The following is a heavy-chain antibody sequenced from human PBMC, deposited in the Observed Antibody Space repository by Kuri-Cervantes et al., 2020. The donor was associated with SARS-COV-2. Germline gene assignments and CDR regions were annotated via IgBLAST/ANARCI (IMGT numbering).Heavy chain of an antibody. V-gene: IGHV1-69*01. Sequence: GGSLRLSCKASGGTFSSYAVSWVRQAPGQGLEWMGGVIPILGTPNYAQKFQGRVTITADESTSTAFMELSSLRSEDTAAYYCALGYWGSGYPRYYYYMDVWGKGTTVTVSS. D-gene: IGHD3-22*01. CDR1: GGTFSSYA. CDR3: ALGYWGSGYPRYYYYMDV. CDR2: VIPILGTP. J-gene: IGHJ6*03.